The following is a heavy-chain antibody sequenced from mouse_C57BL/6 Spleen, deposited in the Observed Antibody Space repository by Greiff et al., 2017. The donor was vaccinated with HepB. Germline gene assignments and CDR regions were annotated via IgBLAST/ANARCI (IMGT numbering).Heavy chain of an antibody. D-gene: IGHD1-1*01. CDR2: INPSNGGT. Sequence: QVQLQQPGTELVKPGASVKLSCKASGYTFTSYWMHGVKQRPGQGLEWIGNINPSNGGTNYNEKFKSKATLTVDKSSSTAYMQLSSLTSEDSAVYYCARDSRYGRKTFDYWGQGTTLTVSS. J-gene: IGHJ2*01. CDR1: GYTFTSYW. CDR3: ARDSRYGRKTFDY. V-gene: IGHV1-53*01.